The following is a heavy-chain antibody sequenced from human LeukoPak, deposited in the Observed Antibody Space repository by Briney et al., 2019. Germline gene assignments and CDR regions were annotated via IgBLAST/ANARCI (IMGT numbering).Heavy chain of an antibody. Sequence: PSQSLSLTCTVAGASVSSSYWSWIRLPPGKGLEWLGYVFYSATTNYHPSLKSRVAISLHTSKNQFSRMLTSVTAADTAVYYCARRLFLDSTLVHADAFDIWGQGTMVTVS. CDR3: ARRLFLDSTLVHADAFDI. J-gene: IGHJ3*02. D-gene: IGHD1-1*01. CDR2: VFYSATT. CDR1: GASVSSSY. V-gene: IGHV4-59*08.